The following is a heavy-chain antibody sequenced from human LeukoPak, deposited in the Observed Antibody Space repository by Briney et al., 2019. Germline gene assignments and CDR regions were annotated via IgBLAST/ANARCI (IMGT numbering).Heavy chain of an antibody. Sequence: GGSLRLSCAASGFSFSNYAIHWVRQAPGKGLEWVALISYDGSSKYYADSVKGRFTISRDNSKNTLYLQMNSLRAEDTAVYYCARGDLIQLWSPSFDPWGRGTLVTVSS. D-gene: IGHD5-18*01. J-gene: IGHJ5*02. CDR2: ISYDGSSK. CDR1: GFSFSNYA. V-gene: IGHV3-30-3*01. CDR3: ARGDLIQLWSPSFDP.